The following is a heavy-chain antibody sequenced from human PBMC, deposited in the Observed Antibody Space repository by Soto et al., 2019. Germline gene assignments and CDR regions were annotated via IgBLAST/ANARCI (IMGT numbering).Heavy chain of an antibody. V-gene: IGHV3-53*02. CDR2: IYSGGST. J-gene: IGHJ5*02. CDR1: GFTVSSNY. CDR3: ARVSRLVVNWFDP. Sequence: EVQLVETGGGLIQPGGSLRLSCAASGFTVSSNYMSWVRQAPGKGLEWVSVIYSGGSTYYADSVKGRFTISRDNSKNTLYLQMNSVRAEDTAVYYCARVSRLVVNWFDPWGQGTLVTVSS. D-gene: IGHD2-15*01.